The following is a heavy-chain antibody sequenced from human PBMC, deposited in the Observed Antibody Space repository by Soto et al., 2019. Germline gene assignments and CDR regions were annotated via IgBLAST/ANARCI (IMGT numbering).Heavy chain of an antibody. CDR2: IYYRGST. D-gene: IGHD4-17*01. Sequence: QVQLQESGPGLVKPSQTLSLTCTVSGGSISSGGYYWSWIRQHPGKGLEWIGYIYYRGSTHYNPSLKSRVTVAVDTAKNQFSLKPCSVTAADTAVYYCARALTTVTLFDPWGQGTLVTVSS. CDR1: GGSISSGGYY. CDR3: ARALTTVTLFDP. J-gene: IGHJ5*02. V-gene: IGHV4-31*03.